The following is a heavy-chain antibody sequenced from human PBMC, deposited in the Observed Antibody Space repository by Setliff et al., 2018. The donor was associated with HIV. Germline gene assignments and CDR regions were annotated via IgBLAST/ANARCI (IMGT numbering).Heavy chain of an antibody. CDR1: GGTFSNYA. V-gene: IGHV1-69*10. Sequence: SVKVSCKASGGTFSNYAITWVRQAPGQGLELMGGIIPMLSIANYAQKFRGRVTLTADKSTSTAYMELSSLRSEETAVYYCAKGSFDSSGWAHYYYYDMDVWGKGTTVTVSS. J-gene: IGHJ6*04. CDR3: AKGSFDSSGWAHYYYYDMDV. D-gene: IGHD6-19*01. CDR2: IIPMLSIA.